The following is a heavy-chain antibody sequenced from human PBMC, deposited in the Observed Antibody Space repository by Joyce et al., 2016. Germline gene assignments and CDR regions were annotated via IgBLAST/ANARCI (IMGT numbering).Heavy chain of an antibody. V-gene: IGHV4-59*01. CDR2: ISYSGGT. Sequence: QVQLQESGPGLVRPSETLSLTCSVSNDSITTSYWSWIRQPPGKGLEWIGYISYSGGTTYNPCFKHRVVISVDSSESQFSLKLNSVTTADTAVYNCAKILGDFWSGYYLDPWGQGTLVSVSS. CDR3: AKILGDFWSGYYLDP. J-gene: IGHJ5*02. D-gene: IGHD3-3*01. CDR1: NDSITTSY.